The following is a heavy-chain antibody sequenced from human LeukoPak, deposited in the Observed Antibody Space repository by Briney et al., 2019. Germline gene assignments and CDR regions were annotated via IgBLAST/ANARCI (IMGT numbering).Heavy chain of an antibody. V-gene: IGHV3-7*01. CDR2: INQDGSEK. J-gene: IGHJ3*01. CDR1: GFTFSSYW. Sequence: GGSLRLSCAASGFTFSSYWMSWVRQAPGKGLEWVANINQDGSEKYYVDSMKGRFTISRDNDKNSLFLQMKSLRVEDTAIYYCVRGWRARLSAFDFWGQGTMVIVSS. D-gene: IGHD1-1*01. CDR3: VRGWRARLSAFDF.